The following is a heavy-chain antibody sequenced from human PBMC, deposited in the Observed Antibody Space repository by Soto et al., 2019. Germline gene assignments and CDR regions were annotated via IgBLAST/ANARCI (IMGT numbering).Heavy chain of an antibody. J-gene: IGHJ6*02. D-gene: IGHD5-18*01. CDR3: ARDAAMLYYGMDV. Sequence: SVKVSCKASGDTFRTYTITWMRQAPGQGLEWMGGIIPRSATSNYAQKFQGRVTITADESTSTAYMELSSLRSEDTAVYYCARDAAMLYYGMDVWGQGTTVTVSS. V-gene: IGHV1-69*13. CDR1: GDTFRTYT. CDR2: IIPRSATS.